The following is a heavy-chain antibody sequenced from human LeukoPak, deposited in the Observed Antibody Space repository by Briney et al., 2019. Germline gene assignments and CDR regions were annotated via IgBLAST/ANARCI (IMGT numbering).Heavy chain of an antibody. CDR3: ARVSEGYDPYFDY. J-gene: IGHJ4*02. CDR1: GYTFTGYY. CDR2: INPNSGGT. Sequence: GASVKASCKASGYTFTGYYMHWVRQAPGQGLEWMGWINPNSGGTNYAQKFQGWVTMTRDTSISTAYMELSRLRSDDTAVYYCARVSEGYDPYFDYWGQGTLVTVSS. D-gene: IGHD5-12*01. V-gene: IGHV1-2*04.